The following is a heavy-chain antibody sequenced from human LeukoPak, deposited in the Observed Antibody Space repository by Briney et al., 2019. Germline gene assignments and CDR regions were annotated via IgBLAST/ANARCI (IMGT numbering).Heavy chain of an antibody. J-gene: IGHJ6*02. Sequence: SVKVSCKASGGTFSSYAISWVRQAPGQGLEWMGRIIPILGIANYAQKFQGRVTITADKSTSTAYMELSSLRSEDTAVYYCARARTSTSGYYYYGMDVWGQGTTVTVSS. CDR1: GGTFSSYA. V-gene: IGHV1-69*04. CDR3: ARARTSTSGYYYYGMDV. CDR2: IIPILGIA. D-gene: IGHD3-10*01.